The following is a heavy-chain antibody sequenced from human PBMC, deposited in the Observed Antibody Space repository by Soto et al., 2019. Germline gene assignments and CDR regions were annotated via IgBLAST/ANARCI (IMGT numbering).Heavy chain of an antibody. V-gene: IGHV3-73*01. J-gene: IGHJ3*02. Sequence: EVQLVESGGGLVQPGGSLKLSCVASGFAFSDSAIHWVRQSSGKGLEWVGCIKDKGNNYAIAYAASVTGRFTVSRDDSKNTAYLQINSLKIEETAIYFCTRHRIIWANHMTAAVSNDGFDIWGQGTMVTVSS. CDR2: IKDKGNNYAI. CDR1: GFAFSDSA. CDR3: TRHRIIWANHMTAAVSNDGFDI. D-gene: IGHD2-21*02.